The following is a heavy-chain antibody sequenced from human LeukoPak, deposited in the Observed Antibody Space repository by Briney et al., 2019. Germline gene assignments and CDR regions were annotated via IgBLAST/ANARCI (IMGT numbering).Heavy chain of an antibody. CDR1: GFTLSSYG. CDR2: ISYDGSNK. J-gene: IGHJ4*02. V-gene: IGHV3-30*18. Sequence: GGSVRLSCAASGFTLSSYGMHWVRQAPGKGLEWVAVISYDGSNKYYADSVKGRFTISRDNSKNTLYLQMNSLRAEDTAVYYCAKDLGVRYFDWLIPGSDYWGQGTLVTLSS. CDR3: AKDLGVRYFDWLIPGSDY. D-gene: IGHD3-9*01.